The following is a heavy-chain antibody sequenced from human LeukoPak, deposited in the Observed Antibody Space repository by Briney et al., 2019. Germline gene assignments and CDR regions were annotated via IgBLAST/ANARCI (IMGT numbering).Heavy chain of an antibody. CDR2: INHSGST. V-gene: IGHV4-34*01. CDR3: AAQYWYFDL. CDR1: GGSFSDYY. J-gene: IGHJ2*01. Sequence: SETLSLTCAVYGGSFSDYYWNWIRQPPGKGLEWIGEINHSGSTNYNPSLKSRVTISVDTSKNQFSLKLSSVTAADTAVYYCAAQYWYFDLWGRGTLVTVSS.